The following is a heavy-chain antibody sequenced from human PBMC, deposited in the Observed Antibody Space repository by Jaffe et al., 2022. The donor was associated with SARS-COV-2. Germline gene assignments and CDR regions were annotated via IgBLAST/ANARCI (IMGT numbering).Heavy chain of an antibody. Sequence: QVQLQQWGAGLLKPSETLSLTCAVYGGSFSGYYWSWIRQPPGKGLEWIGEINHSGSTNYNPSLKSRVTISVDTSKNQFSLKLSSVTAADTAVYYCARRAVVRGALMVNYYYYMDVWGKGTTVTVSS. D-gene: IGHD3-10*01. CDR2: INHSGST. V-gene: IGHV4-34*01. J-gene: IGHJ6*03. CDR1: GGSFSGYY. CDR3: ARRAVVRGALMVNYYYYMDV.